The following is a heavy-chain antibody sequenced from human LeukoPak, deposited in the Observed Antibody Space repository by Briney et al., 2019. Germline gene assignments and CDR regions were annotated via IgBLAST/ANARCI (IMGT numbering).Heavy chain of an antibody. J-gene: IGHJ4*02. Sequence: PGGXXXLSCXXSXXTFSSYWMSWVRQAPGKGLEWVANIKQDGSEKYYVDSVKGRFTISRDNAKNSLYLQMNSLRAEDTAVYYCARAMILLGSGYDYDSTVPLPDYWGQGTLVTVSS. CDR2: IKQDGSEK. CDR3: ARAMILLGSGYDYDSTVPLPDY. CDR1: XXTFSSYW. V-gene: IGHV3-7*01. D-gene: IGHD5-12*01.